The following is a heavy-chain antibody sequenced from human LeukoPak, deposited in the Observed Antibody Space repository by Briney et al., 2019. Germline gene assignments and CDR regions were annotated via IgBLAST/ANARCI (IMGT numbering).Heavy chain of an antibody. CDR1: GGSTDHYF. Sequence: SETLSLTCTVSGGSTDHYFWNWIRETPGKGLMCIGYVYYSGSTVYNPLLQSRVSISIATSKKQISLKLSSVTAADTAVYYCARDRGTYTYGGFDYWGQGTLVSVSS. J-gene: IGHJ4*02. V-gene: IGHV4-59*01. CDR3: ARDRGTYTYGGFDY. D-gene: IGHD3-16*01. CDR2: VYYSGST.